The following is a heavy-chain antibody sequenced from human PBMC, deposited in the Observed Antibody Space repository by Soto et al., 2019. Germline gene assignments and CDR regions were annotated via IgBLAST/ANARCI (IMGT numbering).Heavy chain of an antibody. CDR3: ARDFSSGSSNWFDP. D-gene: IGHD3-10*01. V-gene: IGHV1-18*01. CDR1: GYTFTSYG. CDR2: ISADNGNT. J-gene: IGHJ5*02. Sequence: QVQLVQSGAEVKKPGASVKVSCKASGYTFTSYGISWVRQAPGQGLEWMGWISADNGNTKYAQKLPGRVTMTTDTSSSIAYMVLRCLRSDDTAVYYCARDFSSGSSNWFDPWGQGTLVTVSS.